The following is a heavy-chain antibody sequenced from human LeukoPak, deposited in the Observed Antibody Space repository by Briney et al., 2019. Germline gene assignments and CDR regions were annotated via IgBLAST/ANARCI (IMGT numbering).Heavy chain of an antibody. J-gene: IGHJ5*02. CDR3: AREREAPEWLTSNWFDP. D-gene: IGHD3-3*01. CDR1: GGSISSYY. CDR2: IYTSGST. V-gene: IGHV4-4*07. Sequence: KASETLSLTCTVSGGSISSYYWSWIRQPAGKGLEWIGRIYTSGSTNYNPSLKSRVTMSVDTSKNQFSLKLSSVTAADTAVYYCAREREAPEWLTSNWFDPWGQGTLVTVSS.